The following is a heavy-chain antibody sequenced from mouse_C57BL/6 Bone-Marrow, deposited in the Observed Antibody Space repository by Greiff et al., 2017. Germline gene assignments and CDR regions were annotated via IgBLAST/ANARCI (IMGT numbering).Heavy chain of an antibody. Sequence: QVQLQQSGPELVKPGASVKISCKASGYSFTSYYIHWVKQRPGQGLEWIGWIYPGSGNTKYNEKFKGKATLTADTSSSTAYLQLSSLTSEDSAVYCCARTVGLLDAMDYWGQGTSVTVSS. CDR2: IYPGSGNT. D-gene: IGHD2-3*01. CDR3: ARTVGLLDAMDY. J-gene: IGHJ4*01. CDR1: GYSFTSYY. V-gene: IGHV1-66*01.